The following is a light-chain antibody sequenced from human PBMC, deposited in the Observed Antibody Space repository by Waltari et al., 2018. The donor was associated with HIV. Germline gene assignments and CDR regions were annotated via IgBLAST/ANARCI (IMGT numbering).Light chain of an antibody. CDR2: GNT. CDR1: SSHIGAGYD. V-gene: IGLV1-40*01. CDR3: QAYDSSLSGSVV. J-gene: IGLJ2*01. Sequence: QSVLTQPPSVSGAPGQRVTISCTGSSSHIGAGYDVHWYQQLPGTAPKLLLSGNTNRPSGVPDRFSGSKSGTSASRAITGRQAEDEADYYCQAYDSSLSGSVVFGGGTKLTVL.